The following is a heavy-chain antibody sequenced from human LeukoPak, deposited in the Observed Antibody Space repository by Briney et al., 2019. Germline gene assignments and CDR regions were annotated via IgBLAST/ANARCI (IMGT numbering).Heavy chain of an antibody. CDR1: GLAFSSYW. Sequence: GGSLRLSCAASGLAFSSYWMGWVRQAPGKGLEWVANIKQDGSVKNYVDSVKGRFTISRDNAKSSLYLQMNSLRAEATAVYYCVREWLGKSWGQGTLVTVSS. CDR2: IKQDGSVK. D-gene: IGHD3-10*01. CDR3: VREWLGKS. J-gene: IGHJ5*02. V-gene: IGHV3-7*01.